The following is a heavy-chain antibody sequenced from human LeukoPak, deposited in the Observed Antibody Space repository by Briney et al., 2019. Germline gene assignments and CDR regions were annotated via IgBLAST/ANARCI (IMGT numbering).Heavy chain of an antibody. CDR1: GYTLTELS. CDR3: ATSVELRYFDWQLDY. V-gene: IGHV1-24*01. Sequence: ASVTVSCKVSGYTLTELSMHWVRQAPGKGLEWMGGFDPEDGETIYAQKFQGRVTMTEDTSTDTAYMELSSLRSEDTAVYYCATSVELRYFDWQLDYWGQGTLVTVSS. CDR2: FDPEDGET. J-gene: IGHJ4*02. D-gene: IGHD3-9*01.